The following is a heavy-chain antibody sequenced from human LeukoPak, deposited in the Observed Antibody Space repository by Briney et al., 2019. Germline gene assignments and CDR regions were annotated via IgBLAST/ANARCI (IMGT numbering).Heavy chain of an antibody. J-gene: IGHJ4*02. D-gene: IGHD2/OR15-2a*01. Sequence: SETLSLTCTVSGGSIRTYYWSWIRQPPGKGLEWIGYIYTSGSTNYNPSLKSRVTMSLDTSENQFSLKLSSVTAADTAVYYCARGDFYRYYFDYWGQRTLVTVSS. CDR3: ARGDFYRYYFDY. V-gene: IGHV4-4*09. CDR1: GGSIRTYY. CDR2: IYTSGST.